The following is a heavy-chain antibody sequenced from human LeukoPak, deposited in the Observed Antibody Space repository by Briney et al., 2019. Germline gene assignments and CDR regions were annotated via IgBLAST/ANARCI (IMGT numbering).Heavy chain of an antibody. CDR1: GGSFSGYY. CDR3: ARGYRIAAAAPLY. J-gene: IGHJ4*02. V-gene: IGHV4-34*01. D-gene: IGHD6-13*01. Sequence: SETLSLTCAVYGGSFSGYYWSWIRQPPGKGLERIGEINHSGSTNYNPSLKSRVTISVDTSKNQFSLKLSSVTAADTAVYYCARGYRIAAAAPLYWGQGTLVTVSS. CDR2: INHSGST.